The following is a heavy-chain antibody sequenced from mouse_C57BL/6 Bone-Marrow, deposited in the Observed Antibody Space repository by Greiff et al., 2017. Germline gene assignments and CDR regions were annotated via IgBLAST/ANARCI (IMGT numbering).Heavy chain of an antibody. Sequence: VQLQQPGAELVMPGASVKLSCKASGYTFTSYWMHWVKQRPGQGLEWIGEIDPSDSYTNYNQKFKGKSTLTVEKSSSTAYMQLSSLTSEDSAVYYCARDTTAYAMDYWGQGTSVTVSS. CDR3: ARDTTAYAMDY. J-gene: IGHJ4*01. CDR2: IDPSDSYT. D-gene: IGHD1-2*01. CDR1: GYTFTSYW. V-gene: IGHV1-69*01.